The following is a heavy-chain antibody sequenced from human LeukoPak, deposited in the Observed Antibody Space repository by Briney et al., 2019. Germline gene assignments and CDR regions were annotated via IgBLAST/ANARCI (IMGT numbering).Heavy chain of an antibody. J-gene: IGHJ5*02. Sequence: SETLSLTCTVSGGSISSYYWSWIRQPPGKGLEWIGYIYYSGSTNYNPSLKSQVTISVDTSKNQFSLKLSSVTAADTAVYYCARDRDGSAYNWFDPWGQGTLVTVSS. D-gene: IGHD3-10*01. CDR2: IYYSGST. V-gene: IGHV4-59*01. CDR1: GGSISSYY. CDR3: ARDRDGSAYNWFDP.